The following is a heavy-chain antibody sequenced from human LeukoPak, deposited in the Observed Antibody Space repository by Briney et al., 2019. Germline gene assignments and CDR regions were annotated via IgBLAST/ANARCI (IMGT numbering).Heavy chain of an antibody. J-gene: IGHJ5*02. CDR3: VRGVGVSRFNYLDP. D-gene: IGHD1-7*01. CDR1: GFTFSSFG. V-gene: IGHV3-33*01. Sequence: PGGSLRLSCAAAGFTFSSFGMHWVRQAPGKGLEWVAVIWYDASNKYYADSVKGRFTISRDNSKNTLYLHMNSLRDDDTAVYYCVRGVGVSRFNYLDPWGQGTLVIVSS. CDR2: IWYDASNK.